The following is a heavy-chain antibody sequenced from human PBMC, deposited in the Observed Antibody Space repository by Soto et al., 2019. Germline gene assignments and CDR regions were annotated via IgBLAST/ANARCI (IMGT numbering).Heavy chain of an antibody. Sequence: PGGSLRLSCAASGFTFSSYAMSWVRQAPGKGLEWVSAISGSGGSTYYADSVKGRFTISRDNSKDTLYLQMNSLRAEDTAVYYCAKDKKEYFEWLFPSLTLWYWGQGTLVTVSS. CDR3: AKDKKEYFEWLFPSLTLWY. CDR1: GFTFSSYA. J-gene: IGHJ4*02. CDR2: ISGSGGST. V-gene: IGHV3-23*01. D-gene: IGHD3-9*01.